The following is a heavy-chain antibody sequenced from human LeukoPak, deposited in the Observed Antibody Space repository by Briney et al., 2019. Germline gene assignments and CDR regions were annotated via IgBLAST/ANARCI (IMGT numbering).Heavy chain of an antibody. CDR3: ARLIAEVGGGTNYFDT. D-gene: IGHD2-21*01. CDR1: GGSVTTAHWY. Sequence: PSETLSLTCTVSGGSVTTAHWYWSWIRQPAEKGLEWIGRVYISGDTKYNPSLKSRVIMSLDASKNQFSLRLTSVTAADTAVYYCARLIAEVGGGTNYFDTWGQGTLVTVSS. J-gene: IGHJ4*02. CDR2: VYISGDT. V-gene: IGHV4-4*07.